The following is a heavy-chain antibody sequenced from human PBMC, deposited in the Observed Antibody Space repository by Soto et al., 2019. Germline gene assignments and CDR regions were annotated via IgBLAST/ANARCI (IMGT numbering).Heavy chain of an antibody. V-gene: IGHV3-73*02. J-gene: IGHJ4*02. CDR1: GFTFSGSA. CDR3: ARVRYSSGSLHFDY. CDR2: IRSKSNSYAT. Sequence: EVQLVESGGGLVQPGGSLKLSCAASGFTFSGSAMHWVRQASGKGLEWVGRIRSKSNSYATAYAASVKGRFTISRDDSKNTAYLQMNSLKTEDTAVYYCARVRYSSGSLHFDYWGQGTLVTVSS. D-gene: IGHD6-19*01.